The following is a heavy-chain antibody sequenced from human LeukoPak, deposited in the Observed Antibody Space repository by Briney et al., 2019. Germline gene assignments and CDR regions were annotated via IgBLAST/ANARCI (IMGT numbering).Heavy chain of an antibody. Sequence: GGSLRLSCAASGFTFSSYGMSWARQAPGKGLEWVSAISGSGGSTYYADSVKGRFTISRDNSKNTLYLQMNSLRAEDTAVYYCAKGSGYYGSGSYLNYWGQGTLVTVSS. V-gene: IGHV3-23*01. CDR2: ISGSGGST. D-gene: IGHD3-10*01. J-gene: IGHJ4*02. CDR1: GFTFSSYG. CDR3: AKGSGYYGSGSYLNY.